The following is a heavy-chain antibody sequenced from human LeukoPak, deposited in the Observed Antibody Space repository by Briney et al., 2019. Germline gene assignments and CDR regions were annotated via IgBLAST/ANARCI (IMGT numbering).Heavy chain of an antibody. J-gene: IGHJ6*02. CDR2: LSYDGSYK. CDR1: GFTLSNYT. CDR3: AREITGYSSGWYTSKYYYYGMDV. Sequence: GRSLRLSCAVSGFTLSNYTMHWVRQAPGKGLEWVAILSYDGSYKDYADSVKGRFTISRDNSKNTLYLQMNSLRTGDTAVYFCAREITGYSSGWYTSKYYYYGMDVCGQGTTVTVSS. V-gene: IGHV3-30*04. D-gene: IGHD6-19*01.